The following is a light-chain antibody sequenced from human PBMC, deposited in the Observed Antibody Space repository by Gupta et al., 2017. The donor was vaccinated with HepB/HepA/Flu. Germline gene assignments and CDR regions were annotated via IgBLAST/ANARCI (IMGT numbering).Light chain of an antibody. CDR3: QQTYSSPHT. CDR2: AAS. CDR1: QSISDF. J-gene: IGKJ3*01. Sequence: DIQMTQSPSSLSASVGDRINISCRASQSISDFLNWYQQRPGKAPKLLIYAASTLQTGVPSEFSGSGSGTXFTLTIXSLQPEDFATYYCQQTYSSPHTFGXGTIVDVK. V-gene: IGKV1-39*01.